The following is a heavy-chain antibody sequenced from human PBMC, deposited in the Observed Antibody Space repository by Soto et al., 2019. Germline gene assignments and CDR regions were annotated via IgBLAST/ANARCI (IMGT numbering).Heavy chain of an antibody. CDR1: GFTFSSYW. Sequence: GGSLRLSCAASGFTFSSYWKHWVRQAPGKGLVWVSRINYDGSSTTYADSVKGRFTISRDNAKNTLYLQVNSLRAEYTAVYYCGRWSHGYSIDYWGQGVLVTVSS. CDR2: INYDGSST. D-gene: IGHD5-18*01. J-gene: IGHJ4*02. CDR3: GRWSHGYSIDY. V-gene: IGHV3-74*01.